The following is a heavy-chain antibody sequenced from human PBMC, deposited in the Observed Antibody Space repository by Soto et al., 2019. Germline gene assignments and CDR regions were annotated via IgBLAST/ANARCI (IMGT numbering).Heavy chain of an antibody. V-gene: IGHV4-30-4*01. CDR3: ARARITMIVVAVYDAFDI. CDR2: IYYSGST. Sequence: PSETLSLTCTVSGGSISSGDYYWSWIRQPPGKGLEWIGYIYYSGSTYYNPSPKSRVTISVDTSKNQFSLKLSSVTAADTAVYYCARARITMIVVAVYDAFDIWGQGTMVTVSS. J-gene: IGHJ3*02. D-gene: IGHD3-22*01. CDR1: GGSISSGDYY.